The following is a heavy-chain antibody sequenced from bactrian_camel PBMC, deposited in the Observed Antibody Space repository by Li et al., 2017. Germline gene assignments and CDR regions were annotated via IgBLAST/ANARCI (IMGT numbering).Heavy chain of an antibody. CDR2: IVSDGGRT. Sequence: HVQLVESGGGSVQAGGSLRLSCAASAYTSSSYCMGWFRQAPGKEREGVAAIVSDGGRTYSEAVKGRFIISQDNARNTVYLQMNALKRDDTAIYYCAAGDFREILGGSCTNFGHWGQGTQVTVS. CDR1: AYTSSSYC. V-gene: IGHV3-3*01. CDR3: AAGDFREILGGSCTNFGH. J-gene: IGHJ6*01. D-gene: IGHD6*01.